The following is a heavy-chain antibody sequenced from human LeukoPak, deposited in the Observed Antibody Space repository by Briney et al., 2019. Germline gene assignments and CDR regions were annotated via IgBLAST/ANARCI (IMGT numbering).Heavy chain of an antibody. Sequence: QTGGSLRLSCAASGFTFSSYGMHWVRQAPGKGLEWVAFIRYDGSNKYYADSVKGRFTISRDNSKNTLYLQMNSLRAEDTAVYYCAGEPYPVDTAMVSGYWGQGTLVTVSS. V-gene: IGHV3-30*02. CDR3: AGEPYPVDTAMVSGY. J-gene: IGHJ4*02. CDR2: IRYDGSNK. D-gene: IGHD5-18*01. CDR1: GFTFSSYG.